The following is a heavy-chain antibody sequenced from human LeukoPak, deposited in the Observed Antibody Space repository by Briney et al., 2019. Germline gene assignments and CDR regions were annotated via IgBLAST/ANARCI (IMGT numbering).Heavy chain of an antibody. V-gene: IGHV1-69*05. CDR3: AREMFSRRKPGYCSGGSCSNWFDP. D-gene: IGHD2-15*01. Sequence: SVKVSCKASGGTFSSYAISWVRQAPGQGLEWMGRIIPIFGTANYAQKFQGRVTVTTDESTSTAYMELSSLRSEDTAVYYCAREMFSRRKPGYCSGGSCSNWFDPWGQGTLVTVSS. CDR1: GGTFSSYA. J-gene: IGHJ5*02. CDR2: IIPIFGTA.